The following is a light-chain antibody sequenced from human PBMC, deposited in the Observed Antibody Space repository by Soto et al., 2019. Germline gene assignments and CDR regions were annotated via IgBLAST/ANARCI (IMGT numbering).Light chain of an antibody. V-gene: IGLV1-44*01. Sequence: QSVLTQPPSTSGTPGQTVTISCSGSNSNIGRNSVNWYQQLPGTAPKLLIYDNTRRPSGVPDRFSGSKSGTSASLAISGLQSEDEAEYFCAAWDDSLYGLFGGGTKLTVL. CDR2: DNT. J-gene: IGLJ2*01. CDR1: NSNIGRNS. CDR3: AAWDDSLYGL.